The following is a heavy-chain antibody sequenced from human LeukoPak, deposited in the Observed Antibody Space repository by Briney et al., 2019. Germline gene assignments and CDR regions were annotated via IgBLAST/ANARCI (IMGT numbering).Heavy chain of an antibody. CDR1: GGSISSYY. J-gene: IGHJ5*02. Sequence: SETLSLTCTVSGGSISSYYWSWIRQPPGKGLEWIGYIYYSGSTNYNPSLKSRVTISVDTFKNQFPLKLSSVTAADTAVYYCARGGVGAAKNWFDPWGQGTLVTVSS. CDR3: ARGGVGAAKNWFDP. D-gene: IGHD1-26*01. CDR2: IYYSGST. V-gene: IGHV4-59*01.